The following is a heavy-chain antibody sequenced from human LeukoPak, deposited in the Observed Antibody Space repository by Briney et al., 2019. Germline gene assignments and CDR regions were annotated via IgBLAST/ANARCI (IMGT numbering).Heavy chain of an antibody. V-gene: IGHV1-2*06. CDR1: GYTFTGYY. CDR2: INPNSGGT. D-gene: IGHD2-2*01. Sequence: ASVKVSCKASGYTFTGYYMHWVRQAPGQGLERMGRINPNSGGTNYAQKFQGRVTMTRDTSISTAYMELSRLRSDDTAVYYCARDFADIVVVPAAHQVYYYYMDVWGKGTTVTVSS. CDR3: ARDFADIVVVPAAHQVYYYYMDV. J-gene: IGHJ6*03.